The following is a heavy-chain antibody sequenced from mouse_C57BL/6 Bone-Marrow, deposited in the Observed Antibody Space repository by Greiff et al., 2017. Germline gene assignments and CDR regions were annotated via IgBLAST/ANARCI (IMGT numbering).Heavy chain of an antibody. CDR1: GFTFSDYY. CDR3: ARHNYGSSYWYFDV. D-gene: IGHD1-1*01. CDR2: ISNGGGST. Sequence: EVKLMESGGGLVQPGGSLKLSCAASGFTFSDYYMYWVRQTPEKRLEWVAYISNGGGSTYYPDTVKGRFTISRDNAKNTLYLQMSRLKSEDTAVYYCARHNYGSSYWYFDVWGTGTPVTVSS. V-gene: IGHV5-12*01. J-gene: IGHJ1*03.